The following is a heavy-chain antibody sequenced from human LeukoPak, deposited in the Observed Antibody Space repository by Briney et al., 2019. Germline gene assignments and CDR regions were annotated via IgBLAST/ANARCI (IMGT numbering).Heavy chain of an antibody. J-gene: IGHJ6*03. Sequence: GGSLRLSCAASGFTFSSYWMSWVRQAPGKGLEWVANIKRGGSEKYYVDSVKGRFTISRDNAKNSLYLQMNSLRAEDTAVYYCARDFIYDPPDYYYMDVWGKGTTVTVSS. D-gene: IGHD5/OR15-5a*01. CDR3: ARDFIYDPPDYYYMDV. CDR2: IKRGGSEK. V-gene: IGHV3-7*01. CDR1: GFTFSSYW.